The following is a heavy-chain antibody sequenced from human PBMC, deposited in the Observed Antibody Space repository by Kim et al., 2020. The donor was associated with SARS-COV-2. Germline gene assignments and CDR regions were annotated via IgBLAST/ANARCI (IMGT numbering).Heavy chain of an antibody. D-gene: IGHD2-2*02. CDR3: YCSSTSCYISWFDP. V-gene: IGHV3-23*01. Sequence: ADSVKVRCTISRDKSKNTLYQKMNSMRAEDTAVYYCYCSSTSCYISWFDPWGQGTLVTVSS. J-gene: IGHJ5*02.